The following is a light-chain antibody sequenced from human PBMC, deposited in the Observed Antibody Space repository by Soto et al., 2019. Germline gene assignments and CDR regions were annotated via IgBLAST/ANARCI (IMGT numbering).Light chain of an antibody. CDR1: QSVISY. Sequence: EIVLTQSPATLSLSLGERATLSCRASQSVISYLAWYQQKPGQAPRLLIYDASNRATGIPARFSGSGSGTDFTLTSSSLEPEDFAVYYGQQRSNWPWTFGQGTKVEIK. V-gene: IGKV3-11*01. J-gene: IGKJ1*01. CDR3: QQRSNWPWT. CDR2: DAS.